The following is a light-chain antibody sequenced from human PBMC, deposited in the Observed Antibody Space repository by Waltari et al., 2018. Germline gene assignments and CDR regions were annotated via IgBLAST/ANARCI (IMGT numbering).Light chain of an antibody. CDR3: QQCFSGLSWT. CDR2: AVF. Sequence: DIQMTQSPSSLSASVGDRVTITCRASQTISTYLNWYQQKPGKAPELLIYAVFSLQSGVPSRFSGSGSGTEFTLTISSLQPEDFATYYCQQCFSGLSWTFGQGTKVEVQ. CDR1: QTISTY. J-gene: IGKJ1*01. V-gene: IGKV1-39*01.